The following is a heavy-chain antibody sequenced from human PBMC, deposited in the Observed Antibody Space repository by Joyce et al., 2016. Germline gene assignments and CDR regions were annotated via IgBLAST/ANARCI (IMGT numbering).Heavy chain of an antibody. CDR1: GFTFSDYW. V-gene: IGHV3-7*01. CDR3: ERDVRFGHFDY. D-gene: IGHD3-10*01. CDR2: LNQDGSPT. J-gene: IGHJ4*02. Sequence: EVQLVESGGGLVQSGGSLRLYCAASGFTFSDYWMSWVRQAPGKGLEWVANLNQDGSPTYYADSVRGRFTISRDNAKNSLYLQMNSLRAEDAALYYCERDVRFGHFDYWGQGTLVTVSS.